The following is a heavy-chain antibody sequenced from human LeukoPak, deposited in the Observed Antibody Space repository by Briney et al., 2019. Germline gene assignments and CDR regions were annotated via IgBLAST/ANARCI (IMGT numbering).Heavy chain of an antibody. Sequence: ASVKVSCKASGYTFTSYAMHWVRQAPGQRLEWMGWINAGNGNTKYSQKFQGRVTITRDTSASTAYMELSSLRSEDTAVYYCARDSHERYCSGGSCYSGSPNFDYWGQGTLVTVSS. V-gene: IGHV1-3*01. D-gene: IGHD2-15*01. CDR2: INAGNGNT. CDR1: GYTFTSYA. CDR3: ARDSHERYCSGGSCYSGSPNFDY. J-gene: IGHJ4*02.